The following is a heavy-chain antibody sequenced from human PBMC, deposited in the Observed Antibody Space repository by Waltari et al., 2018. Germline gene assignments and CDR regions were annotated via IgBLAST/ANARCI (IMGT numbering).Heavy chain of an antibody. CDR2: INHSGST. CDR3: AREHDSSGYSRAEYFQH. V-gene: IGHV4-34*01. J-gene: IGHJ1*01. D-gene: IGHD3-22*01. Sequence: QVQLQQWGAGLLKPSETLSLTCAVYGGSFSGYYWSWICQPPGKGLEWIGEINHSGSTNYNPSLKSRVTISVDTSKNQFSLKLSSVTAADTAVYYCAREHDSSGYSRAEYFQHWGQGTLVTVSS. CDR1: GGSFSGYY.